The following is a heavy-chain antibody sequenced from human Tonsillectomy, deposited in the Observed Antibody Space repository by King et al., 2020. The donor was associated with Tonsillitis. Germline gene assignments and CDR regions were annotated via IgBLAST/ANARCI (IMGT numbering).Heavy chain of an antibody. Sequence: DVQLVESGGGLVKPGGSLRLSCAASGFTFSSYSMNWVRQAPGKGLEWVSSISGSSTYIYYADSVKGRFTISRDNAKKSLYLQMNSLRAEDTAVYYCAREIDYGDVAFDVWGQGTMVTVSS. D-gene: IGHD4-17*01. V-gene: IGHV3-21*01. CDR1: GFTFSSYS. CDR3: AREIDYGDVAFDV. CDR2: ISGSSTYI. J-gene: IGHJ3*01.